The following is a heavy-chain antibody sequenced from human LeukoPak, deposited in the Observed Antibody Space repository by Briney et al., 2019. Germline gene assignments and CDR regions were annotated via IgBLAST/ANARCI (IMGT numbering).Heavy chain of an antibody. V-gene: IGHV4-34*01. Sequence: SETLSLTCAVYGGSLSAYYWTWIRQPPGKGLEWIGEINHGGSTNYNPSLKSRVTISVDTSKNQFSLKLSSVTAADTAVYYCARDLPTIFGVVISPNWFDPWGQGTLVTVSS. J-gene: IGHJ5*02. CDR1: GGSLSAYY. CDR2: INHGGST. D-gene: IGHD3-3*01. CDR3: ARDLPTIFGVVISPNWFDP.